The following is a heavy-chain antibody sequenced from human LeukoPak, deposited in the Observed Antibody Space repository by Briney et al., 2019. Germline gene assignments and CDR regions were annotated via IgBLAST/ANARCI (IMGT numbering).Heavy chain of an antibody. Sequence: GGSLRLSCAASGFTASSNYMNWVRQAPGKGLEWVSVIYSGGSTYYADSVKGRFTISRDNSKNTLYLQMSSLRAQDTAVYYCAKVAEVGATGYYYYMDVWGKGTTVTISS. D-gene: IGHD1-26*01. CDR1: GFTASSNY. J-gene: IGHJ6*03. CDR2: IYSGGST. V-gene: IGHV3-66*01. CDR3: AKVAEVGATGYYYYMDV.